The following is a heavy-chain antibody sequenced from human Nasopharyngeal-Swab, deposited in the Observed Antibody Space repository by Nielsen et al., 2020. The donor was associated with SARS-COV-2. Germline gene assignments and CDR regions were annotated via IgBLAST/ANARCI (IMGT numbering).Heavy chain of an antibody. J-gene: IGHJ5*02. Sequence: SETLSLTCAVYGGSFSGYSWSWVRQPPGKGLEWIGEINHSGSTNYNPSLKSRVTISVDTSKNQSSLKLSSVSVADTAVYYCARARRPSSMVRHRLNWFDPWGQGTLVTVSS. CDR2: INHSGST. CDR3: ARARRPSSMVRHRLNWFDP. D-gene: IGHD3-10*01. V-gene: IGHV4-34*01. CDR1: GGSFSGYS.